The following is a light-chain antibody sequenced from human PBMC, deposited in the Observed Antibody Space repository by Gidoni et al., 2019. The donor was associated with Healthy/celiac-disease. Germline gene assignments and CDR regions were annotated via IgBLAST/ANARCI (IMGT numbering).Light chain of an antibody. CDR1: QSVSSY. Sequence: EIVLTQSPATLSWSPGERSTLSCRASQSVSSYLAWYRQNPGQSPRLLIYDAANTATGIPARFSGSGSGTDFTLTISILEPEDFAAYYCQQRRNWPPEITFGPGTKVDIK. CDR2: DAA. J-gene: IGKJ3*01. CDR3: QQRRNWPPEIT. V-gene: IGKV3-11*01.